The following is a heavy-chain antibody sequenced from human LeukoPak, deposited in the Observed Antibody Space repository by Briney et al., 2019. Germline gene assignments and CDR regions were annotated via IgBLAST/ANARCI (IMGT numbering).Heavy chain of an antibody. V-gene: IGHV3-21*01. Sequence: PGGSLRLSCAASGFTFSSYNMNWVRQDPGKGLEWLSSISSSSGYIYYADSVKGRFTISRDNAKNSLYLQMNSLKAEDTAVYYCARDRYYYDSRGYSLDYWGQGTLVTVSS. D-gene: IGHD3-22*01. CDR3: ARDRYYYDSRGYSLDY. CDR2: ISSSSGYI. J-gene: IGHJ4*02. CDR1: GFTFSSYN.